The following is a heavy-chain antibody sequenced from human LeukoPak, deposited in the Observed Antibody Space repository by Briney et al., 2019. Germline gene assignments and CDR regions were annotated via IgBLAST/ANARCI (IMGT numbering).Heavy chain of an antibody. J-gene: IGHJ4*02. CDR3: ARGPNSNWSGLDF. V-gene: IGHV3-74*01. D-gene: IGHD6-6*01. CDR1: GFSFSGHW. CDR2: ISPTGSTT. Sequence: GRSLRLSCTASGFSFSGHWMHWARQLPGKGLVWVSRISPTGSTTSYADSVKGRFTVSRDNAKNALYLQVNNLRAEDTAVYYCARGPNSNWSGLDFWGQGTLLTVSS.